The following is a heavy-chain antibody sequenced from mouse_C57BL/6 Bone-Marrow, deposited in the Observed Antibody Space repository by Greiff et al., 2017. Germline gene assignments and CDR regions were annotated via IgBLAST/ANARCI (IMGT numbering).Heavy chain of an antibody. V-gene: IGHV5-17*01. Sequence: EVMLVESGGGLVKPGGSLKLSCAASGFTFSDYGMHWVRQAPEKGLEWVAYISSGSSTIYYADTVKGRFTISRDNAKNTLFRQMTRQRSEDTAMYYGAREGTTVVSYYFDYWGQGTTLTVSS. D-gene: IGHD1-1*01. CDR3: AREGTTVVSYYFDY. CDR1: GFTFSDYG. J-gene: IGHJ2*01. CDR2: ISSGSSTI.